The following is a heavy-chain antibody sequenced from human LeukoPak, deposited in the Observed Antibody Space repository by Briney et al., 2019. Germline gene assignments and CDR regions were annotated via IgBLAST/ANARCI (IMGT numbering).Heavy chain of an antibody. CDR3: ASRIVGAPGPFDY. CDR1: GFTFSSSA. Sequence: GGSLRLSCAASGFTFSSSAMSWVRQAPGKGLEWVSAITDSGAGTCYADSVKGRFTISRDNAKNTLYLQMNSLRAEDTAVYYCASRIVGAPGPFDYWGQGTLVTVSS. V-gene: IGHV3-23*01. D-gene: IGHD1-26*01. J-gene: IGHJ4*02. CDR2: ITDSGAGT.